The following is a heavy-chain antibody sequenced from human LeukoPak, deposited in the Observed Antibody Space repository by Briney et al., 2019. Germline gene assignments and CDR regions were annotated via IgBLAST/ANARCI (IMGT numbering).Heavy chain of an antibody. D-gene: IGHD5-18*01. CDR1: GFTFSSYW. V-gene: IGHV3-74*01. CDR2: INSDGSST. J-gene: IGHJ4*02. Sequence: PGGPLRLSCAASGFTFSSYWMHWVRQAPGKGLVWVSRINSDGSSTSYADSVKGRFTISRDNAKNTLYLQMNSLRADDTAVYYCARGLRGNSYGSDYWGQGTLVTVSS. CDR3: ARGLRGNSYGSDY.